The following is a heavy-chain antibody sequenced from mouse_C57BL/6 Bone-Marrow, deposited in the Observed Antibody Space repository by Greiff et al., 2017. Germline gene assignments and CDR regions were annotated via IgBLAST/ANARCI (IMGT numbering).Heavy chain of an antibody. CDR2: IYPRSGNT. D-gene: IGHD4-1*01. J-gene: IGHJ3*01. Sequence: VKLMESGAELARPGASVKLSCKASGYTFTSYGISWVKQRTGQGLEWIGEIYPRSGNTYYNEKFKGKATLTADKSSSTAYMELRSLTSEDSAVYFCAREGKTGFAYWGQGTLVTVSA. CDR3: AREGKTGFAY. CDR1: GYTFTSYG. V-gene: IGHV1-81*01.